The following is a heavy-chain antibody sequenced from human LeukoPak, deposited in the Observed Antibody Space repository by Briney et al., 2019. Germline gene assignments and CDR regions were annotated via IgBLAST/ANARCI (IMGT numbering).Heavy chain of an antibody. J-gene: IGHJ4*02. CDR1: GFTFSSYG. V-gene: IGHV3-33*01. CDR3: ARAPRGELFLDY. CDR2: IWYDGSNK. D-gene: IGHD3-10*01. Sequence: PGGSLRLSCAASGFTFSSYGMHWVRQAPGKGLEWVAVIWYDGSNKYYADSAKGRFTISRDNSKNTLYLQMNSLRAEDTAVYYCARAPRGELFLDYWGQGTLVTVSS.